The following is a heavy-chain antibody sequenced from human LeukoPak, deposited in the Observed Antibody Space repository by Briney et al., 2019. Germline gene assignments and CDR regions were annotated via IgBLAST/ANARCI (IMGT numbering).Heavy chain of an antibody. CDR3: AGSLGYSSDSYYYGMDV. J-gene: IGHJ6*02. V-gene: IGHV3-66*01. CDR2: IYFAGSA. Sequence: GGSLRLSCAASGFAVSSNYMTWVRQAPGKGLEWVSVIYFAGSAYYADSVKGRFTISRDDSKNTVYLQMDILSADDTAVYYCAGSLGYSSDSYYYGMDVWGQGTTVIVSS. D-gene: IGHD5-12*01. CDR1: GFAVSSNY.